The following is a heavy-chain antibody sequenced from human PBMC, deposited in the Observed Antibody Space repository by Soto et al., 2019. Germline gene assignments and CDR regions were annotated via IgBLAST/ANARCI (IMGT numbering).Heavy chain of an antibody. CDR3: ARSGSGYAFDI. CDR2: IXPXDXXX. Sequence: GESLKISCKGSGFSSSYFWIVWVRQMPGKGLXWMGXIXPXDXXXRXXXXFQGQVTISADKSISTAYLQWSSLKASDTAMYYCARSGSGYAFDIWGQGTMVTVSS. CDR1: GFSSSYFW. J-gene: IGHJ3*02. D-gene: IGHD1-26*01. V-gene: IGHV5-51*01.